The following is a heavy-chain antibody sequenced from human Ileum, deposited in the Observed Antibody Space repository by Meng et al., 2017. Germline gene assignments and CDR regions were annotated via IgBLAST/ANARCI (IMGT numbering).Heavy chain of an antibody. D-gene: IGHD4-11*01. CDR2: IYQSGNT. CDR1: GTSSSSNKC. CDR3: ARCQQYLVNNWFDP. Sequence: QLQLPASGPRLVNPSGTPSLICAVSGTSSSSNKCWGWVRQSPGKGLEWIGEIYQSGNTNYNPALKSRVTISLDKSKNQFSLNLTSVTAADTAIYYCARCQQYLVNNWFDPWGQGILVTVSS. V-gene: IGHV4-4*02. J-gene: IGHJ5*02.